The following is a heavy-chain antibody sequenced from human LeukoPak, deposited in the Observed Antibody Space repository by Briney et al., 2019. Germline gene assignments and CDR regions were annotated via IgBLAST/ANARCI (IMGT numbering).Heavy chain of an antibody. CDR1: GFTFSSYS. V-gene: IGHV3-21*01. CDR3: ARAVYYYYYMDV. J-gene: IGHJ6*03. CDR2: IISSSSYI. Sequence: GGSLRLSCAASGFTFSSYSMNWVRQAPGKGLECVSSIISSSSYIYYADSVKGRFTISRDNAKNSLYLQMNSLRAEDTAVYYCARAVYYYYYMDVWGKGTTVTVSS.